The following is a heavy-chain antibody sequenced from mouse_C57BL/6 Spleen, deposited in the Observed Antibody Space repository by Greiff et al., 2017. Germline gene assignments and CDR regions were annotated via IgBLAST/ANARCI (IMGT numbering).Heavy chain of an antibody. V-gene: IGHV1-26*01. CDR3: SFITAVVPFAY. CDR1: GYTFTDYY. CDR2: INPNNGGT. Sequence: VQLQQSGPELVKPGASVKISCKASGYTFTDYYMNWVKQSHGKSLEWIGDINPNNGGTSYNQKFKGKATLTVDKSSSTAYMELRSLTSEDAAVYYCSFITAVVPFAYWGQGTLVTVSA. J-gene: IGHJ3*01. D-gene: IGHD1-1*01.